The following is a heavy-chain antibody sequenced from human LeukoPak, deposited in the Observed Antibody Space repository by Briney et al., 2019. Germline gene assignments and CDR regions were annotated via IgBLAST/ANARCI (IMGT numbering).Heavy chain of an antibody. V-gene: IGHV1-18*01. D-gene: IGHD2-15*01. CDR2: ISAYNENT. CDR1: GYTFTNYA. J-gene: IGHJ4*02. Sequence: ASVKVSCKAPGYTFTNYAISWVRQAPGQGLEWMGWISAYNENTNYAQKFQGRVTMTTDTSTSTAYMELRSLRSDDTAVYYCARDVGEGYCSGGSCSDYWGQGTLVTVSS. CDR3: ARDVGEGYCSGGSCSDY.